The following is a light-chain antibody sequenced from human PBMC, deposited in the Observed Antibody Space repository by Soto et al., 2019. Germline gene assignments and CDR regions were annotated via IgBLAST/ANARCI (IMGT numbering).Light chain of an antibody. Sequence: QSVPTQPASVSGSPGQSITISCTGTSSDVGGYKYVPWYQQHPGNAPTLMIYEVFTRHPGVSNRFSGAKSGNTASLTISGLQAGDEADYYCSSSTSSSTLVFGGGTKLTVL. J-gene: IGLJ2*01. CDR2: EVF. CDR3: SSSTSSSTLV. V-gene: IGLV2-14*01. CDR1: SSDVGGYKY.